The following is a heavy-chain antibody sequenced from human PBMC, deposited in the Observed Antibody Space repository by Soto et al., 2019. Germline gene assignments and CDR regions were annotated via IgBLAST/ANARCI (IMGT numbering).Heavy chain of an antibody. CDR3: ARVSYDFWSGSPPHWYFDL. CDR2: IYYSGST. V-gene: IGHV4-59*01. CDR1: GGSISSYY. Sequence: QVQLQESGPGLVKPSETLSLTCTVSGGSISSYYWSWIRQPPGKGLEWIGYIYYSGSTNYNPSLKSRVTISVDTSKNQFSLKLSSVTAADTAVYYCARVSYDFWSGSPPHWYFDLWGRGTLVTVSS. J-gene: IGHJ2*01. D-gene: IGHD3-3*01.